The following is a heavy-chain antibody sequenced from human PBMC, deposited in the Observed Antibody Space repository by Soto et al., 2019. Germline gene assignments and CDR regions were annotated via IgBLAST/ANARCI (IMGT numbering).Heavy chain of an antibody. CDR3: ARQPDNYYDSSRSYMDV. CDR1: GYSFTSYW. J-gene: IGHJ6*02. V-gene: IGHV5-51*01. D-gene: IGHD3-22*01. CDR2: IYPGDSDT. Sequence: PGQSLKISCKGSGYSFTSYWIGWVRQMPGKGLEWMGIIYPGDSDTRYSPSFQGQVTISADKSISTAYLQWSSLKASDTAMYYCARQPDNYYDSSRSYMDVCGQGTTVTVSS.